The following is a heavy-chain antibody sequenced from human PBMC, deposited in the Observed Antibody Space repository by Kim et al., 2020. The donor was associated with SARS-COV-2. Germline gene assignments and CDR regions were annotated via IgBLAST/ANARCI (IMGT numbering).Heavy chain of an antibody. Sequence: GGSLRLSCAASGFTFSSYAMSWVRQAPGKGLEWVSAISGSGGSTYYAYSVKGRFTISRDNSKNTLYLQMNSLRAEDTAVYYCAKGRGYSSDYGDFCPFDYWGQGPLVTVSS. CDR3: AKGRGYSSDYGDFCPFDY. CDR2: ISGSGGST. CDR1: GFTFSSYA. J-gene: IGHJ4*02. D-gene: IGHD4-17*01. V-gene: IGHV3-23*01.